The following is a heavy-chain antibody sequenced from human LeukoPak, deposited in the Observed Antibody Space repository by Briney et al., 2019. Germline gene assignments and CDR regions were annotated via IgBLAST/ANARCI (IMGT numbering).Heavy chain of an antibody. D-gene: IGHD4/OR15-4a*01. V-gene: IGHV3-74*01. Sequence: GGSLRLSCAASGFTFSSYWMHWVRQVPGKGLVCVSRMTSDESSTSYADSVRGRFTISRDNAKNTVYLQMNSLRAEDTAVYYCARDLTGSVFDFWGQGTLVTVSA. CDR2: MTSDESST. CDR3: ARDLTGSVFDF. CDR1: GFTFSSYW. J-gene: IGHJ4*02.